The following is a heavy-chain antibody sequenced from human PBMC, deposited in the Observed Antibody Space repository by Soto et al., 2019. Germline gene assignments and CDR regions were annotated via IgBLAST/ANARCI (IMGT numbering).Heavy chain of an antibody. D-gene: IGHD3-10*01. J-gene: IGHJ3*02. V-gene: IGHV4-39*01. CDR3: ARPAATGTYYYAFDI. CDR1: GGSISSSSYY. Sequence: SETLSLTCTVSGGSISSSSYYWGWIRQPPGKGLEWIGSIYYSGSTYYSPSLKSRLTISVDTSKNQFSLKLSSVTAADTALYYCARPAATGTYYYAFDIWGQGTMVTVSS. CDR2: IYYSGST.